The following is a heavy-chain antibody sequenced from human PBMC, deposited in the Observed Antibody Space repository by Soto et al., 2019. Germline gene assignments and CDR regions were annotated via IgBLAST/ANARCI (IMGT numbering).Heavy chain of an antibody. CDR2: IYYSGST. CDR3: ASGPMITFGGVIVTIDAFDI. D-gene: IGHD3-16*02. CDR1: GGTISHYH. Sequence: SETLSLTCTVSGGTISHYHWNWIRLGPGQGKERIGSIYYSGSTYYNPSLKSRVTISVDTSKNQFSLKLSSVTAADTAVYYCASGPMITFGGVIVTIDAFDIWGQGTMVTVSS. V-gene: IGHV4-59*05. J-gene: IGHJ3*02.